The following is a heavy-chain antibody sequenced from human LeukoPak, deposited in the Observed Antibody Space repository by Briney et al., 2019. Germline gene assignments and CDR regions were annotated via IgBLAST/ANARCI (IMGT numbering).Heavy chain of an antibody. D-gene: IGHD1-1*01. CDR3: ATSTRSDAFDI. CDR1: GGSFSGYY. CDR2: IRHSGNT. J-gene: IGHJ3*02. V-gene: IGHV4-34*01. Sequence: TASETLSLTCAVYGGSFSGYYWSWIRQPPGKGLEWIGEIRHSGNTKYNPSLKSRVTISVDTSKNQFSLKVSSVTAADTAVYYCATSTRSDAFDIWGQGTMVTVSS.